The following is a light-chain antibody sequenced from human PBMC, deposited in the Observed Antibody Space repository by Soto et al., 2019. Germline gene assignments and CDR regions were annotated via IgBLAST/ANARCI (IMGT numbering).Light chain of an antibody. Sequence: QSALTQPASVSGSPGQSITISCTGTSSDVGAYNYVSWYQQYPGKAPKLMIYDVTSRPSGVSNRFSGSKSGNAASLTISGLQAEAYGDYYCCSYTSSSSLVFGTGTKLTVL. J-gene: IGLJ1*01. V-gene: IGLV2-14*03. CDR2: DVT. CDR3: CSYTSSSSLV. CDR1: SSDVGAYNY.